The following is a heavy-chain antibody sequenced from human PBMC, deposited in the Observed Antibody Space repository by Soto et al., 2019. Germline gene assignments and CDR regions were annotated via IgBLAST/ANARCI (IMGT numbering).Heavy chain of an antibody. CDR3: ARTVVADGPYFDY. CDR1: GGSISSSNW. CDR2: IYHSGST. J-gene: IGHJ4*02. D-gene: IGHD2-15*01. Sequence: QVQLQESGPGLVKPSGTLSLTCAVSGGSISSSNWWSWVRQPPGKGLEWIGEIYHSGSTNYNPSLQSRVTISVDTSKNQFSLKLSSVTAADTAVYYCARTVVADGPYFDYWGQGTLVTVSS. V-gene: IGHV4-4*02.